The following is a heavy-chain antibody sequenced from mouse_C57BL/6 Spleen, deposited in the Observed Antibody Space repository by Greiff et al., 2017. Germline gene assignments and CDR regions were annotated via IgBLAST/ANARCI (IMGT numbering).Heavy chain of an antibody. Sequence: EVKLVESGPELVKPGASVKISCKASGYSFTGYYMNWVKQSPEKSLEWIGEINPSTGGTTYNQKFKAKATLTVDKSSSTAYMQLKSLTSEDSAVYYGARSGAYYSNYEGAMDYWGQGTSVTVSS. D-gene: IGHD2-5*01. CDR1: GYSFTGYY. V-gene: IGHV1-42*01. CDR3: ARSGAYYSNYEGAMDY. J-gene: IGHJ4*01. CDR2: INPSTGGT.